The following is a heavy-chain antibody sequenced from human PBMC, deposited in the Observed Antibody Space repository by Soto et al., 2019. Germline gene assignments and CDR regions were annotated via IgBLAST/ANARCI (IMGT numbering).Heavy chain of an antibody. V-gene: IGHV4-34*01. CDR1: GGSFSGYY. CDR2: INHSGST. J-gene: IGHJ2*01. Sequence: PSETLSLTCAVYGGSFSGYYWSWIRQPPGKGLEWIGEINHSGSTNYNPSLKSRVTISVDTSKNQFSLKLSSVTAADTAVYYCATDSSGSEKAFWYFDLWGRGTLVTVS. CDR3: ATDSSGSEKAFWYFDL. D-gene: IGHD6-19*01.